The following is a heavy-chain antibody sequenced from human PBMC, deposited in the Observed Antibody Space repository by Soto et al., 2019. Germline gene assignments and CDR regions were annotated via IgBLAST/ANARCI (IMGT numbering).Heavy chain of an antibody. CDR1: GFTFSGSA. V-gene: IGHV3-73*01. J-gene: IGHJ4*02. CDR3: TRHLADY. CDR2: IRSKPNNYAT. Sequence: EVQLVESGGGLVQPGGSLKLSCAASGFTFSGSALHWVRQASGKGLEWVGRIRSKPNNYATAYAASLKGRFTISRDDSKSTAYLQMNSLGTEDTAVYYCTRHLADYWGQGTLVTVSS.